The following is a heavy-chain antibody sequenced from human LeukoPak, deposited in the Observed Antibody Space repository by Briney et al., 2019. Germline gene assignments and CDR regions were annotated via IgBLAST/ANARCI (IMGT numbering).Heavy chain of an antibody. J-gene: IGHJ4*02. CDR1: GGSISSYY. Sequence: SETLSLTCTVSGGSISSYYWSWIRQPPGKGLEWIGYIYYSGSTNYNPSLKSRVTISVDTSKNQFSLKLSSVTAADTAVYYCARHVHGFGYSGYGLCDYWGQGTLVTVSS. CDR2: IYYSGST. D-gene: IGHD5-12*01. V-gene: IGHV4-59*08. CDR3: ARHVHGFGYSGYGLCDY.